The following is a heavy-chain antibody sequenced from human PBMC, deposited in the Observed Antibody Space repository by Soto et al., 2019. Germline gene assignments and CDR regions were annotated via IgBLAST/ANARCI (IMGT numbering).Heavy chain of an antibody. J-gene: IGHJ3*02. CDR3: ARGYYDFWSGSGLLYDI. CDR2: INSDGSST. CDR1: GFTFSSYW. V-gene: IGHV3-74*01. D-gene: IGHD3-3*01. Sequence: GGSLRLSCAASGFTFSSYWMHWVRQAPGKGLVWVSRINSDGSSTSYADSVKGRFTISRDNAKNTLYLQMNSLRAEDTAVYYCARGYYDFWSGSGLLYDIWGQGTMVTVSS.